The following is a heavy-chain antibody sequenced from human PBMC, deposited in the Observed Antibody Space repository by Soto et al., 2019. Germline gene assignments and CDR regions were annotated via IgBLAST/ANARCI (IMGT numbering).Heavy chain of an antibody. CDR2: ISAYNGNT. CDR3: ARVPGTEVWFDP. V-gene: IGHV1-18*01. CDR1: CYTFTSYG. J-gene: IGHJ5*02. D-gene: IGHD1-1*01. Sequence: VKVSCKASCYTFTSYGISWVRQAPGQGLEWMGWISAYNGNTNYAQKLQGRVTMTTDTSTSTAYMELRSLRSDDTAVYDGARVPGTEVWFDPWGKGTLVTVSS.